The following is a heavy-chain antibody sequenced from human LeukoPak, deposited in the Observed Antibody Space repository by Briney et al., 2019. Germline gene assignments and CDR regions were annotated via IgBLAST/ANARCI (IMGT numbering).Heavy chain of an antibody. J-gene: IGHJ4*02. CDR1: GGSISSSSYY. D-gene: IGHD6-13*01. CDR3: ARDRVWDSSWLMIDY. V-gene: IGHV4-39*07. Sequence: SETLSLTCTVSGGSISSSSYYWGWIRQPPGKGLEWIGSIYYRGSTYYNPSLKSRVTMSVDTSKNQFSLKLSSVTAADTAVYYCARDRVWDSSWLMIDYWGQGTLVTVSS. CDR2: IYYRGST.